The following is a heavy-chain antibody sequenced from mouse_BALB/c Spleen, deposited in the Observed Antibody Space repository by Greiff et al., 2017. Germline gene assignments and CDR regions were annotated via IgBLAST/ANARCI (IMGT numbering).Heavy chain of an antibody. Sequence: VMLVESGPGLVAPSQSLSITCTVSGFSLTSYGVHWVRQPPGKGLEWLGVIWAGGSPNYNSALMSRLSISKDNSKSQVFLKMNSLQTDDTAMYYCARDEATVVDYYAMDYWGQGTSVTVSS. J-gene: IGHJ4*01. CDR2: IWAGGSP. CDR1: GFSLTSYG. V-gene: IGHV2-9*02. CDR3: ARDEATVVDYYAMDY. D-gene: IGHD1-1*01.